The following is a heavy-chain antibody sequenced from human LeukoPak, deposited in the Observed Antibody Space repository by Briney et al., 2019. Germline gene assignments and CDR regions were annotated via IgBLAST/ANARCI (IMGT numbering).Heavy chain of an antibody. CDR1: GGSISSYY. D-gene: IGHD3-9*01. J-gene: IGHJ4*02. Sequence: PSETLSLTCTVSGGSISSYYWSRIRQPAGKGLEWIGRIYTSGSTNYDPSLKSRVTMSVDTSKNQFSLKLSSVTAADTAVYYCARGSRYFDPFDYWGQGTLVTVSS. CDR3: ARGSRYFDPFDY. CDR2: IYTSGST. V-gene: IGHV4-4*07.